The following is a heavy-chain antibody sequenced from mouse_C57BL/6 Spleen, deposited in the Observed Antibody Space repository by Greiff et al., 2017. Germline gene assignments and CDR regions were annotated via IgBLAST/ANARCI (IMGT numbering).Heavy chain of an antibody. CDR3: ARFYGSSYWYFDV. Sequence: VQLQQPGAELVKPGASVKMSCKASGYTFTSYWITWVKQRPGQGLEWIGDIYPGSGSTNYNEKFKSKATLTVDTSSSTVYMQLNSLTSEDSAVYYCARFYGSSYWYFDVWGTGTTVTVSS. V-gene: IGHV1-55*01. CDR1: GYTFTSYW. CDR2: IYPGSGST. D-gene: IGHD1-1*01. J-gene: IGHJ1*03.